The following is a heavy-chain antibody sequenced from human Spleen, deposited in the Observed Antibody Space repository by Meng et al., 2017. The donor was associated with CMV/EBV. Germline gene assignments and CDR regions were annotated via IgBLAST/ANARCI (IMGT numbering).Heavy chain of an antibody. J-gene: IGHJ4*02. Sequence: ASVKVSCKASGYTFTAHYFHWVRQAPGQGLEWMGWIDPDSGATRSAQNFQGRVTMTSDTSISTVYMALTRLTSDDTAVYYCAREFDSLSHYVTGWGQGTLVTVSS. D-gene: IGHD4-11*01. CDR1: GYTFTAHY. CDR3: AREFDSLSHYVTG. CDR2: IDPDSGAT. V-gene: IGHV1-2*02.